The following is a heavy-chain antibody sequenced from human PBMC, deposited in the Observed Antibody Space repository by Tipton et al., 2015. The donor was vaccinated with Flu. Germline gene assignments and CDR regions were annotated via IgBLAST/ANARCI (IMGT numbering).Heavy chain of an antibody. J-gene: IGHJ5*02. Sequence: SLRLSCEGSGFMFSSFWMGWVRQAPGKELEWVSVIYSDGRAYYVDSVKGRFTVSRDDSKNMLSLQMDSLRAEDTAVYYCTRGQGANPWGQGTLVTVSS. CDR3: TRGQGANP. CDR2: IYSDGRA. V-gene: IGHV3-53*01. CDR1: GFMFSSFW.